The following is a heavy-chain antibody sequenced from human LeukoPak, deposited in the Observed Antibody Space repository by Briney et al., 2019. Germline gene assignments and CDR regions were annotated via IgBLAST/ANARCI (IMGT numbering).Heavy chain of an antibody. Sequence: PGGSLRLSCAASGFTFSKYWMHWVRQGPGKGLVWVSRINSDGSGTSYADSVKGRFTISRDNAKNTLYLQMNSLRAEDTALYYCAKDITLLHGAFDIWGQGTMVTVSS. CDR3: AKDITLLHGAFDI. CDR2: INSDGSGT. J-gene: IGHJ3*02. V-gene: IGHV3-74*01. D-gene: IGHD3-3*01. CDR1: GFTFSKYW.